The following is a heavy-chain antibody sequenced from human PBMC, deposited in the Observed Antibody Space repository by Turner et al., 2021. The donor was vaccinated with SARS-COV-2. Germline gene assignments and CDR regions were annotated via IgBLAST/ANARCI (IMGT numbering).Heavy chain of an antibody. CDR1: GYTFTSYY. Sequence: QVQPVQSGAEVKKPGASVKVSCKASGYTFTSYYMHWVRQAPGQGLEWMGWINPNSGGTNYAQKFQGRVTMTTDTSISTAYMELSRLRSDDTAVYYCASPTSRVNTGYSSGWALGLGYYGMDVWGQGTTVTVSS. CDR3: ASPTSRVNTGYSSGWALGLGYYGMDV. D-gene: IGHD6-19*01. V-gene: IGHV1-2*02. CDR2: INPNSGGT. J-gene: IGHJ6*02.